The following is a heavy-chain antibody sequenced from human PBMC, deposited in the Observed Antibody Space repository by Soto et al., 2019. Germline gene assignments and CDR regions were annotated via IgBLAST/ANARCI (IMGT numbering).Heavy chain of an antibody. J-gene: IGHJ4*02. CDR3: AKDRGEFHGSGKTHFFDY. CDR1: GFTFSSYA. D-gene: IGHD3-10*01. V-gene: IGHV3-23*01. Sequence: GGSLRLSCAASGFTFSSYAMSWVRQAPGKGLEWVSAISGSGGSTYYADSVKGRFTISRDNSKNTLYLQMNSLRAEDTVVYYCAKDRGEFHGSGKTHFFDYWGQGTLVTVSS. CDR2: ISGSGGST.